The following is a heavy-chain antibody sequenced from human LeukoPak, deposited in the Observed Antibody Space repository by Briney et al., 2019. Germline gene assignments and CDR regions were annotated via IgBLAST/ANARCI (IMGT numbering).Heavy chain of an antibody. D-gene: IGHD6-13*01. CDR3: ANSGGDIAAAGTGYYYYYYMDV. CDR1: GFTFSSYA. J-gene: IGHJ6*03. CDR2: ISYDGSNK. V-gene: IGHV3-30-3*01. Sequence: PGGSLRLSCAASGFTFSSYAMHWVRQAPGKGLEWVAVISYDGSNKYYADSVKGRFTISRDNSKNTLYLQMNSLRAEDTAVYYCANSGGDIAAAGTGYYYYYYMDVWGKGTTVTVSS.